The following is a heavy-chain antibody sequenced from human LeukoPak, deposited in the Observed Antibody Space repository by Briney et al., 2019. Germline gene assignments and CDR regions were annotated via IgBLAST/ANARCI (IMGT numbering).Heavy chain of an antibody. Sequence: QSGGSLRLSCAASGFTFSSYGMHWVRQAPGKGLEWVAVISYDGSNKYYADSVKGRFTISRDNSNSTLYLQMNSLRAEDTAVYYCATGGHCSSTSCYPDAFDIWGQGTMVTVSS. CDR2: ISYDGSNK. J-gene: IGHJ3*02. CDR1: GFTFSSYG. CDR3: ATGGHCSSTSCYPDAFDI. V-gene: IGHV3-30*03. D-gene: IGHD2-2*01.